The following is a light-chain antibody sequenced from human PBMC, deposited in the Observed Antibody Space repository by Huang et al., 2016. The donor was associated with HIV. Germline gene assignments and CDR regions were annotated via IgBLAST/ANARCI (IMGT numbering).Light chain of an antibody. CDR3: QQYYDWPIT. CDR1: QSISSD. Sequence: EIVMTQSPATLSVSPGERATLSCRASQSISSDLAWYQQKPGQAPGRLIYAESTRATGIPARFSGSGSGTEFTLTISSLQSEDFAVYYCQQYYDWPITFGQGTRLQIK. CDR2: AES. J-gene: IGKJ5*01. V-gene: IGKV3-15*01.